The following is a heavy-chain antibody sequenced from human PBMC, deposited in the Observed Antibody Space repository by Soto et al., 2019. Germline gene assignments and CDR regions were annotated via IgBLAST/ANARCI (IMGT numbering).Heavy chain of an antibody. CDR2: MNPNSGNT. D-gene: IGHD4-17*01. V-gene: IGHV1-8*01. CDR3: ARGLFMSVTTTDHDAFDI. J-gene: IGHJ3*02. Sequence: ASVKVSCKASGYTFTSYDINWVRQATGQGLEWMRWMNPNSGNTGYAQKFQGRVTMTRNTSISTAYMELSSLRSEDTAVYYCARGLFMSVTTTDHDAFDIWGQGTMVTVSS. CDR1: GYTFTSYD.